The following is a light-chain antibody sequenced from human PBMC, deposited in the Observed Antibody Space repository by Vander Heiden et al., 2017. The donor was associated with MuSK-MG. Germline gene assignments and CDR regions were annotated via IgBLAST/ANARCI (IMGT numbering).Light chain of an antibody. CDR3: QQRYSSPFT. Sequence: DIQMTQSPSSLSASVGDRVTITCRASQSISSYLNWYLQKPGKAPKLLIYAASSLQSGVPSRFSGSGSGTDFTLTISSLQREDFATYYCQQRYSSPFTFGQGTRLEIK. CDR2: AAS. V-gene: IGKV1-39*01. CDR1: QSISSY. J-gene: IGKJ5*01.